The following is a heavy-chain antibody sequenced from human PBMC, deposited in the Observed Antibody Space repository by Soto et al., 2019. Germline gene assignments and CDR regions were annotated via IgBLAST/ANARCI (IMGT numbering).Heavy chain of an antibody. CDR1: GFTFSSYS. J-gene: IGHJ6*02. V-gene: IGHV3-30*03. CDR2: ISYDGSNK. Sequence: GGSLRLSCAASGFTFSSYSMNWVRQAPGKGLEWVAVISYDGSNKYYADSVKGRFTISRDNSKNTLYLQMNSLRAEDTAVYYCARGVDIVVVPAAFYYYGMDVWGQGTTVTVSS. D-gene: IGHD2-2*01. CDR3: ARGVDIVVVPAAFYYYGMDV.